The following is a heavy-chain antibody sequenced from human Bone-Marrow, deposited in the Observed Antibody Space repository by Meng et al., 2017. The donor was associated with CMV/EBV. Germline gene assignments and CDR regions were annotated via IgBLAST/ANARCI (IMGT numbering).Heavy chain of an antibody. CDR1: GFTFSSYG. V-gene: IGHV3-33*06. CDR2: IWYDGSNK. Sequence: GGSLRLSCAASGFTFSSYGMHWVRQAPGKGLEWVAVIWYDGSNKYYADSVKGRFTISRDNSKNTLYLQMNSLRAEDTAVYYRAKDAAGMATIYYFDYWGQGTLVTVSS. CDR3: AKDAAGMATIYYFDY. J-gene: IGHJ4*02. D-gene: IGHD5-24*01.